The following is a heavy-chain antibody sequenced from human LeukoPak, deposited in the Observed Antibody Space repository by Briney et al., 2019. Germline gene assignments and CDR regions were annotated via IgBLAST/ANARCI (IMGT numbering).Heavy chain of an antibody. CDR3: ATADSNGATYFDY. Sequence: GGSLRLSCGASGFTFSSYGMSWVRQAPGKGLEWVSAISGSGGSTYYADSVKGRFTISRDNSKNTLYLQMNSLRAEDTAVYYCATADSNGATYFDYWGQGILVTVSS. V-gene: IGHV3-23*01. D-gene: IGHD3-22*01. CDR1: GFTFSSYG. CDR2: ISGSGGST. J-gene: IGHJ4*02.